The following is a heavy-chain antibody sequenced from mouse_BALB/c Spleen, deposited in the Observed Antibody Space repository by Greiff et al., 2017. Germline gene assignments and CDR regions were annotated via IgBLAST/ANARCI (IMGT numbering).Heavy chain of an antibody. J-gene: IGHJ3*01. CDR3: AREGSSGYVFY. D-gene: IGHD3-1*01. V-gene: IGHV2-9*02. Sequence: VKLVESGPGLVAPSQSLSITCTVSGFSLTSYGVHWVRQPPGKGLEWLGVIWAGGSTNYNSALKSRLSISKDNSKSQVFLKMNSLQTDDTARYYCAREGSSGYVFYWGQGTLVTVSA. CDR1: GFSLTSYG. CDR2: IWAGGST.